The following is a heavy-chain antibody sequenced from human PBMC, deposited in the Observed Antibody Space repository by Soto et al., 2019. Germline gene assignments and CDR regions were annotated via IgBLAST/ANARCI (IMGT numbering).Heavy chain of an antibody. CDR2: IDAGNGNT. J-gene: IGHJ4*02. CDR3: ATPETAYSSFES. D-gene: IGHD3-9*01. Sequence: ASVKVSGKASGYTFSRNSIHWVRQAPGQRLEWIGKIDAGNGNTKYSQKFQDRVTITRDTSASAAYMELRTLRSEDTSIYYCATPETAYSSFESWGQANRISVSS. V-gene: IGHV1-3*01. CDR1: GYTFSRNS.